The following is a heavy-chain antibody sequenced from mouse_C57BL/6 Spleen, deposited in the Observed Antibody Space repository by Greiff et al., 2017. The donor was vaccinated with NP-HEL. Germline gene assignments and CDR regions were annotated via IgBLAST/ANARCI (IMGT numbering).Heavy chain of an antibody. Sequence: QVQLQQPGAELVMPGASVKLSCKASGYTFTSYWMHWVKQRPGQGLEWIGEIDPSDSYTNYNQKFKGKSTLTVDKSSSTAYMQLSSLTSEDSAVYYCARSSLITTPRFDYWGQGTTLTVSS. CDR3: ARSSLITTPRFDY. D-gene: IGHD1-1*01. J-gene: IGHJ2*01. CDR2: IDPSDSYT. V-gene: IGHV1-69*01. CDR1: GYTFTSYW.